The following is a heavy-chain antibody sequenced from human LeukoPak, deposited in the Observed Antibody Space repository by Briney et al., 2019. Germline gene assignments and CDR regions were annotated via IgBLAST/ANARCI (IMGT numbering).Heavy chain of an antibody. CDR3: ARYYGSGMYYNALNWFDA. Sequence: GGSLRLSCVVSGFSFSKSYMTWIRQTPGKGLESLAYISGSGSDIYYADSVKGRFTVSRDNAKNSLYLQMSSLRVEDTAVYFCARYYGSGMYYNALNWFDAWGQGTLVTVSS. CDR1: GFSFSKSY. V-gene: IGHV3-11*01. D-gene: IGHD3-10*01. CDR2: ISGSGSDI. J-gene: IGHJ5*02.